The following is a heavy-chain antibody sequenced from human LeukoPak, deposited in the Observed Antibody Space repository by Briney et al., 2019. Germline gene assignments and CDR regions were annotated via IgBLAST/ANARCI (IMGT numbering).Heavy chain of an antibody. CDR2: ISSRGSML. D-gene: IGHD6-13*01. Sequence: PGGSLRLSCAAAGFTVSSYGMHWVRQAPGKGREGVSYISSRGSMLHYADSVEGRFTISRDNAKNSLYLQMSSLRVEDTAVYYCTRRPYSSSWYYFDYWGQGTLVTVSS. CDR1: GFTVSSYG. CDR3: TRRPYSSSWYYFDY. J-gene: IGHJ4*02. V-gene: IGHV3-48*04.